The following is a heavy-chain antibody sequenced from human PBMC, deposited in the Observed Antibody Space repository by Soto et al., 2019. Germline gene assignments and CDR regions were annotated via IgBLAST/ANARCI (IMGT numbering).Heavy chain of an antibody. CDR1: GYTLTELS. D-gene: IGHD1-26*01. V-gene: IGHV1-24*01. J-gene: IGHJ5*02. Sequence: ASVKVSCKVSGYTLTELSMHWVRQAPGKGLEWMGGFDPEDGETIYAQKFQGRVTMTEDTSTDTAYMELSSLRSEDTAVYYCATWPGATPQWVGWFDPWGQGTLVTVSS. CDR3: ATWPGATPQWVGWFDP. CDR2: FDPEDGET.